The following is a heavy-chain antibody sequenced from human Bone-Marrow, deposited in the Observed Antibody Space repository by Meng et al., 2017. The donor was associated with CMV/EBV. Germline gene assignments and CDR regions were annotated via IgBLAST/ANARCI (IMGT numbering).Heavy chain of an antibody. D-gene: IGHD3-22*01. CDR3: ARRGYDSGRGESFEV. CDR2: IFPGDSGV. J-gene: IGHJ3*01. V-gene: IGHV5-51*01. CDR1: GYRFTMYW. Sequence: GESLKISCEGSGYRFTMYWIAWVRQMPGKGLEWMGMIFPGDSGVSYGPSLEGQVTMSADKSISTAYLHWSSLKVSDTAIYYCARRGYDSGRGESFEVWGQGTTVTVSS.